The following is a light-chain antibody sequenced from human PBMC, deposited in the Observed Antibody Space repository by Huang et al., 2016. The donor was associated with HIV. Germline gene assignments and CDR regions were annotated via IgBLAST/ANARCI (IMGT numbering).Light chain of an antibody. CDR3: QHYNNWPA. V-gene: IGKV3-15*01. CDR1: QSIDST. CDR2: GAS. Sequence: IVLTQSPVSLSVSPGERVTLSCRSSQSIDSTLAWYQQKPGQAPRLLIYGASTRATGIPDRFSGSGSGTEFTLTIDSLQSEDFAVYYCQHYNNWPAFGGGTKVDI. J-gene: IGKJ4*01.